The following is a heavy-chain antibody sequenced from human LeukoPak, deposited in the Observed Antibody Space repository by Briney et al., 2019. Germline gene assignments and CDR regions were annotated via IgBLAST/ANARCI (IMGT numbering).Heavy chain of an antibody. J-gene: IGHJ5*02. CDR1: GFILNNYW. V-gene: IGHV3-7*01. D-gene: IGHD2-2*01. Sequence: PGGSLRLSCAASGFILNNYWMSWVRQAPGKGLEWVASIKHDGNEKNYVESVKGRFTISRDGAENSLSLQMNSLRAEDTAVYFCVRGTNTSYAGWFDPWGQGTLVTVSS. CDR3: VRGTNTSYAGWFDP. CDR2: IKHDGNEK.